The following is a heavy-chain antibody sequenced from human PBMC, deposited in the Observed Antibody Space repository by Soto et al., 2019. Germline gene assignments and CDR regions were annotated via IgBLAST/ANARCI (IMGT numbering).Heavy chain of an antibody. Sequence: PGGSLRLSCAASGFTFSSYSMNWVRQAPGKGLEWVSVITYGRSNKYYADSVKGRFTISRDNSKNTLYLQMNSLRAEDTAVYYCAKDLAAAGHSWGQGTLVTVSS. CDR3: AKDLAAAGHS. J-gene: IGHJ4*02. CDR1: GFTFSSYS. D-gene: IGHD6-13*01. CDR2: ITYGRSNK. V-gene: IGHV3-30*18.